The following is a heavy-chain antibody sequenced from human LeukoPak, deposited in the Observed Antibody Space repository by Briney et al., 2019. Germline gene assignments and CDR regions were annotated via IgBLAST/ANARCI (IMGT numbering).Heavy chain of an antibody. J-gene: IGHJ4*02. CDR2: ISSSGSTI. D-gene: IGHD5-24*01. CDR3: TTYNVEMATIGDY. Sequence: PGGSLRLSRAASGFTFSDYYMSWIRQAPGKGLEWVSYISSSGSTIYYADSVKGRFTISRDNAKNSLYLQMNSLKTEDTAVYYCTTYNVEMATIGDYWGQGTLVTVSS. V-gene: IGHV3-11*01. CDR1: GFTFSDYY.